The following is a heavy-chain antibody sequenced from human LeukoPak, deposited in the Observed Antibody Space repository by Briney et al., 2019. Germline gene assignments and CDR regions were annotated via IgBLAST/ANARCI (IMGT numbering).Heavy chain of an antibody. D-gene: IGHD1-26*01. CDR1: GYTFTSYG. J-gene: IGHJ4*02. CDR3: ARARVGAHSDDY. Sequence: ASVKVSCKASGYTFTSYGISWVRQAPGQGLEWMGWISAYNGNTNYAQKLQGRVTMTTDTSTSTAYMELRSLRSGDTAVYYCARARVGAHSDDYWGQGTLVTVSS. V-gene: IGHV1-18*01. CDR2: ISAYNGNT.